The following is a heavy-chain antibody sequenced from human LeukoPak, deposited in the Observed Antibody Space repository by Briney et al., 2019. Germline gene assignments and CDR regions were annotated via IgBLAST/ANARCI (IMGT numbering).Heavy chain of an antibody. Sequence: SGPTLVNPSETLSPTCTVSGGSISSYSWTWIRQPPGKGLEGIGETYYTGSTDYNPSLKSRVTISLDTSKNQFSLKLNSVTAADTAVYYCARGPPAAGTYFDYWGQGTLVPVSS. CDR1: GGSISSYS. CDR2: TYYTGST. CDR3: ARGPPAAGTYFDY. D-gene: IGHD6-13*01. V-gene: IGHV4-59*01. J-gene: IGHJ4*02.